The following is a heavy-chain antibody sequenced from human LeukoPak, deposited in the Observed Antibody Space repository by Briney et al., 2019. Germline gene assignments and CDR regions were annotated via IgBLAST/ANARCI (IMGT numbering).Heavy chain of an antibody. CDR1: GYSFTSYW. D-gene: IGHD3-10*01. CDR3: ARHHYYGAGAHPYYGMDV. V-gene: IGHV5-51*01. CDR2: FYPCDSDT. Sequence: GESLKISCKGSGYSFTSYWIGWVRQMPARGLEWMGIFYPCDSDTRYSPSFQGQVTISADKSISTAYLQWSSLNASDTAMYYCARHHYYGAGAHPYYGMDVWGQGTTVTVS. J-gene: IGHJ6*02.